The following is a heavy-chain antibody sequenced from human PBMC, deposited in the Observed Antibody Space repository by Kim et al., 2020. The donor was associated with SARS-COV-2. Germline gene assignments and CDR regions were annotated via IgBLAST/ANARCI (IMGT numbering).Heavy chain of an antibody. D-gene: IGHD2-2*01. CDR3: ARGRQRSTSTAPYMDD. J-gene: IGHJ4*02. V-gene: IGHV4-34*13. Sequence: SLKSRVTMSVDTSKNQFSLKLNSVTAADTAVYYCARGRQRSTSTAPYMDDWGQGTPVTVSS.